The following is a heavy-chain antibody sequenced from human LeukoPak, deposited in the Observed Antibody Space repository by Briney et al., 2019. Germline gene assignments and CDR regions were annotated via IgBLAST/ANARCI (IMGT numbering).Heavy chain of an antibody. D-gene: IGHD3-3*01. CDR3: ARGGYDFWSGYYSFDY. CDR1: GFTFSSYA. CDR2: ISYDGSNK. V-gene: IGHV3-30-3*01. J-gene: IGHJ4*02. Sequence: GGSLRLSCAASGFTFSSYAMHWVRQAPGKGLEWVAVISYDGSNKYYADSVKGRFTISRDNSKNTLYLQMNSLRAEGTAVYYCARGGYDFWSGYYSFDYWGQGTLVTVSS.